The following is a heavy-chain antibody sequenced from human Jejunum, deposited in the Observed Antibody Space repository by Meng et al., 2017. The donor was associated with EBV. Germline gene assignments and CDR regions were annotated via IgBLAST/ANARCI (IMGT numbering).Heavy chain of an antibody. CDR2: INTDGSIT. CDR1: GFTFSSYW. J-gene: IGHJ4*02. V-gene: IGHV3-74*01. CDR3: AKDLSWNQADY. Sequence: VQLVGDGGGLVQPGGSLTLSCAASGFTFSSYWMHWFRQAPGKGLVWVSRINTDGSITNCADSAKGRFTISRDNARNTLYLQMNSLRAEDTAMYYCAKDLSWNQADYWGQGILVTVSS. D-gene: IGHD1-14*01.